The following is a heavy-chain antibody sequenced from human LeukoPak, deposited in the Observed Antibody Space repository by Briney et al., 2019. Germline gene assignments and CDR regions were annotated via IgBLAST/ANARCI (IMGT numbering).Heavy chain of an antibody. J-gene: IGHJ4*02. D-gene: IGHD5-24*01. CDR3: ARDWGDGYNAYFDH. CDR1: GFTFSSYA. CDR2: ISYDGSNK. Sequence: PGGSLRLSCAASGFTFSSYAMHWVRQAPGKGLEWVAVISYDGSNKYYADSVKGRFTISRDNSKNTLYLQMNSLRAEDTAVYYCARDWGDGYNAYFDHWGQGTLVTVSS. V-gene: IGHV3-30-3*01.